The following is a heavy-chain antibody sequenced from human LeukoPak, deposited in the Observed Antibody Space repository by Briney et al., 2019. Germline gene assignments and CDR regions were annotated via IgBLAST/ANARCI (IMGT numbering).Heavy chain of an antibody. J-gene: IGHJ4*02. CDR3: ARDTPQDYYDSSGCRPHTGDY. Sequence: ASVKVSCKASGYTXTSYGISWVRQAPGQGLEWMGWISAYNGNTNYAQKLQGRVTMTTDTSTSTAYMELRSLRSDDTAVYYCARDTPQDYYDSSGCRPHTGDYWGQGTLVTVSS. V-gene: IGHV1-18*01. CDR1: GYTXTSYG. CDR2: ISAYNGNT. D-gene: IGHD3-22*01.